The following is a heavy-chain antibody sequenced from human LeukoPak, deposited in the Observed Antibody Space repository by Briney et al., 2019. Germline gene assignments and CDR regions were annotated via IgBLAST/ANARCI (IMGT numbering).Heavy chain of an antibody. V-gene: IGHV3-15*01. CDR1: GFTFSNAW. D-gene: IGHD5-12*01. J-gene: IGHJ4*02. CDR3: TREEGGYSDY. Sequence: GGSLRLSCAASGFTFSNAWMSWVRQAPGKGLEWVGRIKSKTDGGTTDYAAPVKGRFTISRDDSKSIAYLQMNSLKTEDTAVYYCTREEGGYSDYWGQGTLVTVSS. CDR2: IKSKTDGGTT.